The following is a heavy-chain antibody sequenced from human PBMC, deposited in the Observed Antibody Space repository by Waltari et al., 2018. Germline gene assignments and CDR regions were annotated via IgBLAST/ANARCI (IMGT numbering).Heavy chain of an antibody. Sequence: QVQLQESGPGLVKPSETLSLTCTVSGGSISSYYWSWIRQPAGKGLEWIGRIYTSGTPNYVPSLKTRVTMSVGTSQNQFSLKLSSVAAADTAVYYCSSRYYDFWTREESHLIGGLNDAFDIWGQGTMVTVSS. J-gene: IGHJ3*02. CDR1: GGSISSYY. CDR2: IYTSGTP. CDR3: SSRYYDFWTREESHLIGGLNDAFDI. V-gene: IGHV4-4*07. D-gene: IGHD3-3*01.